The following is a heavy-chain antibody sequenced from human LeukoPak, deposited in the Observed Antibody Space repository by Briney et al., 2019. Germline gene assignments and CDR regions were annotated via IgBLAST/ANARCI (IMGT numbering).Heavy chain of an antibody. CDR2: IDSSGSYT. CDR1: GFTFSSYA. D-gene: IGHD6-13*01. V-gene: IGHV3-23*05. CDR3: AKGSAGGRPYYFDY. Sequence: PGGSLRLSCAASGFTFSSYAMSWVRQAPGKGLEWVSAIDSSGSYTWYDDSVKGRFTISRGNSKNTLYLQMNSLRAEDTVVYYCAKGSAGGRPYYFDYWGQGTLVPVSS. J-gene: IGHJ4*02.